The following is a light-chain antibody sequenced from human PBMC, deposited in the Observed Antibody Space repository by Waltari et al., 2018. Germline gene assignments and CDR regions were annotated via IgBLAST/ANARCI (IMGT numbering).Light chain of an antibody. CDR1: QDINNY. V-gene: IGKV1-33*01. CDR2: DAS. Sequence: DIQMTQSPSSLSASVGDRVTITCQASQDINNYLNWYQQKPGKAPKLLIYDASNLETGVPSRFSGSGSGTHFTFTITSLQPEDIATYYCQHFDNLPYTFGQGTKLGIK. J-gene: IGKJ2*01. CDR3: QHFDNLPYT.